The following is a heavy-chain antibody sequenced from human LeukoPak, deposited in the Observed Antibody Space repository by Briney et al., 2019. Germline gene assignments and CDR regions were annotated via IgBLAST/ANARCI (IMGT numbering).Heavy chain of an antibody. CDR2: IYSDGST. CDR3: ARQNYYDSSGYPYPFDY. D-gene: IGHD3-22*01. Sequence: GGSLRLSCAASGFTVSSNYMSWVRQAPGKGLEWVSVIYSDGSTYYADSVKGRFTISRDNSKNTLYLQMNSLRAEDTAVYYCARQNYYDSSGYPYPFDYWGQGTLVTVSS. V-gene: IGHV3-53*01. J-gene: IGHJ4*02. CDR1: GFTVSSNY.